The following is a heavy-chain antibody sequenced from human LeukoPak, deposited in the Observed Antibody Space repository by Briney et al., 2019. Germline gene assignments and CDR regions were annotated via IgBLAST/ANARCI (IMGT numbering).Heavy chain of an antibody. CDR3: AKRGVVIRVFLVGFHKEAYYFDS. CDR1: GITLSNYG. J-gene: IGHJ4*02. V-gene: IGHV3-23*01. Sequence: GRCLRLSRAVSGITLSNYGMSCVRQAPGKGLEWVVGLSGSGGGTNYADSVQGRFTIPRDNPKNRLYLTMDSLRAEDTAVYFCAKRGVVIRVFLVGFHKEAYYFDSWGQGALVTVSS. D-gene: IGHD3-10*01. CDR2: LSGSGGGT.